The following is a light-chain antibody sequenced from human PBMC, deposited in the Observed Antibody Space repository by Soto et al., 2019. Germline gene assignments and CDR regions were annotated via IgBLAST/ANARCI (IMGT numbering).Light chain of an antibody. Sequence: DIQITQSPSSLSASVGDRVTITCRASQSISSYLNWYQQKPGKAPKLLIYPASSLQSGVPSRFNGSGSGTDFTLTISSLQPEDFATYYCQHSYSTPITFGQGTRLEIK. J-gene: IGKJ5*01. CDR2: PAS. CDR3: QHSYSTPIT. CDR1: QSISSY. V-gene: IGKV1-39*01.